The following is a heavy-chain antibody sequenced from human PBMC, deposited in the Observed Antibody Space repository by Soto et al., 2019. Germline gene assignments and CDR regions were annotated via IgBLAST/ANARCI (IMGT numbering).Heavy chain of an antibody. D-gene: IGHD1-26*01. CDR2: IKSKTDGGAT. V-gene: IGHV3-15*01. CDR1: GFTFKIAW. Sequence: GGSLRLSCAASGFTFKIAWMSWVCHAPGKGLEWVGRIKSKTDGGATEYAAPLKGRFSISRDDSKNMLYLQMNSLKIEDTAVYHCTTGGSPFYYYYSMDVWGQGTTVTVSS. J-gene: IGHJ6*02. CDR3: TTGGSPFYYYYSMDV.